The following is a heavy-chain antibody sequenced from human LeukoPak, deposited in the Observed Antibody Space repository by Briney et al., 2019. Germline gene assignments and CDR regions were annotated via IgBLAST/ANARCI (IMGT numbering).Heavy chain of an antibody. Sequence: PSETLSLTCAVYGGSFSGYYWSWIRQPPGKGLEWIGEINHSGSTNYHPSLKSRVTISVDTSKNQFSLKLSSVTAADTAVYYCASSPAKDFDYWGQGTLVTVSS. J-gene: IGHJ4*02. CDR2: INHSGST. V-gene: IGHV4-34*01. CDR3: ASSPAKDFDY. CDR1: GGSFSGYY.